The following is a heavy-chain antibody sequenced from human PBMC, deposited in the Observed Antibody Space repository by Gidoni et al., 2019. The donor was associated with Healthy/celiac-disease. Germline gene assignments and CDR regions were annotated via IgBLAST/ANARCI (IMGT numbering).Heavy chain of an antibody. CDR2: ISWNSGSI. Sequence: EVQLVESGGGLVQPGRSLRLSCAASGFTFDDYAMHWVRQAPGQGLEWVAGISWNSGSIGYADSVKGRFTISRDNAKNSLYLQMNSLRAEDTALYYCALGDYGDSGFDYWGQGTLVTVSS. D-gene: IGHD4-17*01. J-gene: IGHJ4*02. V-gene: IGHV3-9*01. CDR3: ALGDYGDSGFDY. CDR1: GFTFDDYA.